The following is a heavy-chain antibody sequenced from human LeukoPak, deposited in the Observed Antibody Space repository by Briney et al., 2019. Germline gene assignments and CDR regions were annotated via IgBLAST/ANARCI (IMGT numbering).Heavy chain of an antibody. V-gene: IGHV3-30-3*01. CDR1: GFTFSSYA. D-gene: IGHD4-17*01. CDR3: ARANGDSREECYFDY. J-gene: IGHJ4*02. Sequence: GRSLRLSCAASGFTFSSYAMHWVRQAPGKGLEWVAVISYDGSNKYYADSVKGRFTISRDNSKNTLYLQMNSLRAGDTAVYYCARANGDSREECYFDYWGQGSLVSVSS. CDR2: ISYDGSNK.